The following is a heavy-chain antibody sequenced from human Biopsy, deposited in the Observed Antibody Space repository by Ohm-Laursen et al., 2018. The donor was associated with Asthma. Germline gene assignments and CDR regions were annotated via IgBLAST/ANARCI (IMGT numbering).Heavy chain of an antibody. J-gene: IGHJ4*02. CDR3: ARKAGSCISRTCDSLDF. CDR2: INSVFGTT. Sequence: VKVSCKSLGGTFNTYVIGWVRPAPGQRLEWIGGINSVFGTTTYPQKFQDRVTITADDSTSTVYMELSSLRSEDTAVYYCARKAGSCISRTCDSLDFWGQGTLVTVSS. CDR1: GGTFNTYV. V-gene: IGHV1-69*01. D-gene: IGHD2-2*01.